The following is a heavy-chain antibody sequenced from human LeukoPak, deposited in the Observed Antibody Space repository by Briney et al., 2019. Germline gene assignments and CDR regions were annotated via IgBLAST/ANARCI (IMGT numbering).Heavy chain of an antibody. D-gene: IGHD3-22*01. CDR2: IYYSGST. J-gene: IGHJ4*02. V-gene: IGHV4-39*01. CDR3: ARGDSSGYYWGYFDY. CDR1: GGSISSSSYY. Sequence: SETLSLTCTVSGGSISSSSYYWGWIRQPPGKGLEWIGSIYYSGSTYYNPSLKSRVTISVDTSKNQFSLKLSSVTAADTAVYYCARGDSSGYYWGYFDYWGQGTLVTVSS.